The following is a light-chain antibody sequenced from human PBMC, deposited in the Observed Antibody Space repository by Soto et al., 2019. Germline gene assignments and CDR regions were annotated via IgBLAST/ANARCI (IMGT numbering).Light chain of an antibody. CDR2: DVS. V-gene: IGLV2-14*01. Sequence: QSVLTQPASVSGSPGQSITISCTGTSSDVGGYHYVSWYQQHPGKAPKLMIYDVSNRPSGVSNRFSGSKSGNTASLTISGLQAEDEADYYCSSYTSSSWGVFGGGTKVTVL. CDR3: SSYTSSSWGV. J-gene: IGLJ2*01. CDR1: SSDVGGYHY.